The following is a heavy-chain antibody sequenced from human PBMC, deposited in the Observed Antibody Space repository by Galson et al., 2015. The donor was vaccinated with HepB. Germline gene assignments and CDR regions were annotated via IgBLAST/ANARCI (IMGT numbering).Heavy chain of an antibody. CDR2: ISYDGSNK. CDR3: ARDREYCSGGSCYSPNYYYYGMDV. V-gene: IGHV3-30-3*01. Sequence: SLRLSCAASGFTFSSYAMHWVRQAPGKGLEWVAVISYDGSNKYYADSVKGRFTISRDNSKNTLYLQMNSLRAEDTAVYYCARDREYCSGGSCYSPNYYYYGMDVWGQGTTVTVSS. D-gene: IGHD2-15*01. CDR1: GFTFSSYA. J-gene: IGHJ6*02.